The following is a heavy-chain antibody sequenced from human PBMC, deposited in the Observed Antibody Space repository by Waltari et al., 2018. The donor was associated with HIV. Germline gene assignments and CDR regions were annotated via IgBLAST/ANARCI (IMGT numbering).Heavy chain of an antibody. CDR3: AAEGAYCSSTSCYDY. CDR1: GGSFSGYY. D-gene: IGHD2-2*01. CDR2: INHSGST. J-gene: IGHJ4*02. Sequence: QVQLQQWGAGLLKPSETLSLTCAVYGGSFSGYYWSWIRQPPGKGLEWIGEINHSGSTNYNPSLKSRVTISVDTSKNQFSLKLSSVTAADTAVDYCAAEGAYCSSTSCYDYWGQGTLVTVSS. V-gene: IGHV4-34*01.